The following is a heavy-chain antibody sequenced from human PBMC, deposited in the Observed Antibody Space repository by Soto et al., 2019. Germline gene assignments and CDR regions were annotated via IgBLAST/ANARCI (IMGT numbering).Heavy chain of an antibody. J-gene: IGHJ5*02. Sequence: GGSLRLSCAASGFTFSSYSMNWVRQAPGKGLEWVSSISSSSSYIYYADSVKGRFTISRDNAKNSLYLQMNSLRAEDTAVYYCARDLRVYNWVDPWGQGTLVTVSS. V-gene: IGHV3-21*01. D-gene: IGHD3-3*01. CDR2: ISSSSSYI. CDR1: GFTFSSYS. CDR3: ARDLRVYNWVDP.